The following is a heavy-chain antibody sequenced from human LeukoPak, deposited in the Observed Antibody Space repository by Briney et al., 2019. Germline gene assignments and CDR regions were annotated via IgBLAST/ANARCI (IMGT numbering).Heavy chain of an antibody. CDR2: ISGSGGST. CDR3: AKGALGFCSGGSCRGGDY. J-gene: IGHJ4*02. V-gene: IGHV3-23*01. CDR1: GFTFSSYA. Sequence: GGSLRLSCAASGFTFSSYAMSWVRQAPGKGLEWVSAISGSGGSTYYADSVKGRFTISRDNSKNTLYLQMNSLRAEDTAVYYCAKGALGFCSGGSCRGGDYWGQGTLVTVSS. D-gene: IGHD2-15*01.